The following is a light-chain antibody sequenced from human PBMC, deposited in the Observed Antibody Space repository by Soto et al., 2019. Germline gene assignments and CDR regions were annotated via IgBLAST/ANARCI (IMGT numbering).Light chain of an antibody. CDR1: QSVSSF. CDR2: DAS. V-gene: IGKV3-11*01. CDR3: HKRSNVPLWPLA. J-gene: IGKJ4*01. Sequence: EIVLTQSPATLSLSPGERATLSCRASQSVSSFLAWYQQKPGQPPRLLIYDASYRAAGIPARFSGSGSGTDFTLTISSLEPEDSAVYYCHKRSNVPLWPLAFGGGTKVDI.